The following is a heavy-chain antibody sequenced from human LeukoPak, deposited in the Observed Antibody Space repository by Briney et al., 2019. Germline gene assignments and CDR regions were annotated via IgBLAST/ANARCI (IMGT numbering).Heavy chain of an antibody. J-gene: IGHJ4*02. D-gene: IGHD6-19*01. Sequence: GGSLRLSCVVSGFTLDSYCMSWVRQAPGKGPEWVANINQDGSEKYYVDSVKGRFSISRDNANNSLYLQMHNLRAEDTAVYFCTRDGSGWSDSWGQGTLVSVSS. CDR2: INQDGSEK. V-gene: IGHV3-7*01. CDR1: GFTLDSYC. CDR3: TRDGSGWSDS.